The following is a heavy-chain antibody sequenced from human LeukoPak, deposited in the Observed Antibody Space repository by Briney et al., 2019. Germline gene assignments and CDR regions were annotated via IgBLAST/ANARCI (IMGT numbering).Heavy chain of an antibody. V-gene: IGHV3-30*02. CDR3: ANLDRDYSNKESPLRRARFDY. D-gene: IGHD4-11*01. CDR2: IRYDGSNK. CDR1: GFTFSSYG. Sequence: PGGSLRLSCAASGFTFSSYGMHWVRQAPGKGLEWVAFIRYDGSNKYYADSVKGRFTISRDNSKNTLYLQMNSLRAEDTAVYYCANLDRDYSNKESPLRRARFDYWGQGTLVTVSS. J-gene: IGHJ4*02.